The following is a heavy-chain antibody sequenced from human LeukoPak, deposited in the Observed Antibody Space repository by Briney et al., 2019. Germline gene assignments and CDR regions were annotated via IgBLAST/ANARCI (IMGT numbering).Heavy chain of an antibody. J-gene: IGHJ3*02. V-gene: IGHV3-74*01. CDR2: INSDGSST. Sequence: GGSLRLSCAAPGFTFSSYWMHWVRHAPGKGLVWVSRINSDGSSTSYADSVKGRFTISRDNAKNTLYLQMNSLRAEDTAVYYCTREKDYYDSSGYYRDAFDIWGQGTKVTASS. D-gene: IGHD3-22*01. CDR1: GFTFSSYW. CDR3: TREKDYYDSSGYYRDAFDI.